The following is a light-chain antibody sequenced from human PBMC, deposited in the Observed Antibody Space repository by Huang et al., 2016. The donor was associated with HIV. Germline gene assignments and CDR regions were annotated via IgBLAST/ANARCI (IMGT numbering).Light chain of an antibody. Sequence: IQLTQSPSSLSASVGDRVTITCRASQGISSYLAWYQQKPGKAPKLLMYAVSSLQSGVPSRFSGSGSGTDFTLTISSRQPEDSATYYCQQLDGYPLTFGPGTKVHI. J-gene: IGKJ3*01. CDR3: QQLDGYPLT. CDR2: AVS. CDR1: QGISSY. V-gene: IGKV1-9*01.